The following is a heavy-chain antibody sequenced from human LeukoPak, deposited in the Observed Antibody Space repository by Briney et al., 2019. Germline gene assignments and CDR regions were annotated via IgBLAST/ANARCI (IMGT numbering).Heavy chain of an antibody. CDR1: GFTFSSYE. D-gene: IGHD3-22*01. CDR2: ISSSGSTI. CDR3: ARDYYDSSGYYSRDPAPFDY. J-gene: IGHJ4*02. Sequence: GGSLRLSCAAPGFTFSSYEMNWVRQAPGKGLEWVSYISSSGSTIYYADSVKGRFTISRDNAKNSLYLQMNSLRAEDTAVYYCARDYYDSSGYYSRDPAPFDYWGQGTLVTVSS. V-gene: IGHV3-48*03.